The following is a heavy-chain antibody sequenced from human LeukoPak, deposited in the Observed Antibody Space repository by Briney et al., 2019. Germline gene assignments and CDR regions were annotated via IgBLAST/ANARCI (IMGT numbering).Heavy chain of an antibody. V-gene: IGHV3-43D*03. D-gene: IGHD3-16*02. Sequence: EGALRLSCAASGFTLDGYAMHWVRQTPGEGLGWVSLINWGGSSTYYADSVKGRFTISRDNSKNSLYLQMNSLRAEDTALYYCAKAVMITFGGVIDAPFDYWGQGTLVTVSS. CDR2: INWGGSST. CDR3: AKAVMITFGGVIDAPFDY. CDR1: GFTLDGYA. J-gene: IGHJ4*02.